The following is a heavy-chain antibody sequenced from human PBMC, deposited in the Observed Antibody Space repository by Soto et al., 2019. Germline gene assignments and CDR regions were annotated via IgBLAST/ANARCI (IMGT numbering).Heavy chain of an antibody. J-gene: IGHJ5*02. CDR3: ARGKSSTWYWSSWFDP. D-gene: IGHD6-13*01. Sequence: ASVKVSCQASGYTFTSYGINWVRQAPGQGLEWMGWISTYNGNTNYARKLQGRVTMTTDTSTSTAYMELRSLRSDDTAVYYCARGKSSTWYWSSWFDPWGQGTLVTVSS. CDR1: GYTFTSYG. V-gene: IGHV1-18*01. CDR2: ISTYNGNT.